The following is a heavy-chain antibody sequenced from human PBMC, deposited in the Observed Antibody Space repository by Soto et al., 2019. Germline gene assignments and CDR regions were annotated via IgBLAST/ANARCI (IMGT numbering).Heavy chain of an antibody. Sequence: PGGSLRLSCADSGFTFSTYALSWVRQAPGKGLEWVSAINERGGSTYYADSVKGRFTISRDNSKNTLYLQMKSLRAEDTALYYCAKDQSGTTAFDIWGQGSM. D-gene: IGHD1-1*01. CDR1: GFTFSTYA. CDR3: AKDQSGTTAFDI. V-gene: IGHV3-23*01. CDR2: INERGGST. J-gene: IGHJ3*02.